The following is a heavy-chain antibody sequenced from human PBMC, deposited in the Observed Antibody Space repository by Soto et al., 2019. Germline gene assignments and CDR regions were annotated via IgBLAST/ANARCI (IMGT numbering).Heavy chain of an antibody. J-gene: IGHJ2*01. D-gene: IGHD4-17*01. V-gene: IGHV4-59*11. CDR3: ARNYGGNSQFFDL. CDR2: FFHTGTA. Sequence: QVQLQESGPGLVKPSETLSLTCNVSGDAITRHYWSWIRQSPGKGMEWLGYFFHTGTALYNPSLRSRVSMSVDTSKTQFSLKLTSIIPADTAVYFCARNYGGNSQFFDLWGRGTLVTVSS. CDR1: GDAITRHY.